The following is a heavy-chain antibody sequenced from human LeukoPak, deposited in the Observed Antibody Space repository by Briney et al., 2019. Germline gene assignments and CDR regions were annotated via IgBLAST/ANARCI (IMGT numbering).Heavy chain of an antibody. CDR3: ATYSGYRSY. V-gene: IGHV3-30*02. CDR1: GFTFSSYG. CDR2: IWYDGSNK. J-gene: IGHJ4*02. D-gene: IGHD5-12*01. Sequence: GGSLRLSCAASGFTFSSYGMHWVRQAPGKGLEWVAVIWYDGSNKYYADSVKGRSIISRDNSKNTLYLQMSSLRAEDTAVYYCATYSGYRSYWGQGTLVTVSS.